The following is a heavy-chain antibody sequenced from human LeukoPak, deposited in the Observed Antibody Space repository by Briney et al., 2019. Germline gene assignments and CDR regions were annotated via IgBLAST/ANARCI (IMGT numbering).Heavy chain of an antibody. D-gene: IGHD2-15*01. CDR2: ISYDGSNK. J-gene: IGHJ4*02. CDR3: ASGYCSCGSCDEAGY. Sequence: GGSLRLSCAASGFTFSSYGMHWVRQAPGKGLEWVAVISYDGSNKYYADSVKGRFTISRDNSKNTLYLQMNSLRAEDTAVYYCASGYCSCGSCDEAGYWGQGTLVTVSS. CDR1: GFTFSSYG. V-gene: IGHV3-30*03.